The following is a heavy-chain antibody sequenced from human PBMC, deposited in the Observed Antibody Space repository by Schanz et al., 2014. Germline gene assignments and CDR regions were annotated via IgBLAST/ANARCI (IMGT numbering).Heavy chain of an antibody. CDR1: GFTFSSYA. V-gene: IGHV3-23*04. J-gene: IGHJ4*02. CDR3: ARDNYYGSGSCAY. CDR2: LSGSGGST. D-gene: IGHD3-10*01. Sequence: EVQLVESGGGLVQPGGSLRLSCAASGFTFSSYAMSWVRQAPGKGLEWVSALSGSGGSTYYADSVKGRFTISRDNAKNSMYLHMKSLRGEDTAVYYCARDNYYGSGSCAYWGQGTLVTVSS.